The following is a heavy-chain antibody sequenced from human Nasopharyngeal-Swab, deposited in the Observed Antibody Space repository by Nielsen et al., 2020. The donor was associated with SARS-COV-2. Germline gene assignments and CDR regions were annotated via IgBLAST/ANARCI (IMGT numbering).Heavy chain of an antibody. CDR2: VYYSGSP. Sequence: SETLSLTCSVSGGSINYHYWSWIRQPPGKGLEWIGHVYYSGSPSYNPSLKSRVTISVDRSKNQFSLKLTSVTAADTAVYYCARAWEGSYYYPTWGQGTLVTVSS. J-gene: IGHJ5*02. V-gene: IGHV4-59*11. D-gene: IGHD3-10*01. CDR1: GGSINYHY. CDR3: ARAWEGSYYYPT.